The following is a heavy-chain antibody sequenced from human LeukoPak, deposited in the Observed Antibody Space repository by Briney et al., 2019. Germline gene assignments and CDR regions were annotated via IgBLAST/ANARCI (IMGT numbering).Heavy chain of an antibody. CDR2: INAGNGNT. D-gene: IGHD6-19*01. V-gene: IGHV1-3*01. Sequence: EASVRVSCKASGYTFTSYAMHWVRQAPGQRLEWMGWINAGNGNTKYSQKFQGRVTITRDTSASTAYMELSSLRSEDTAVYYCARGLRHSSGWYEILGYDYWGQGTLVTVSS. CDR3: ARGLRHSSGWYEILGYDY. J-gene: IGHJ4*02. CDR1: GYTFTSYA.